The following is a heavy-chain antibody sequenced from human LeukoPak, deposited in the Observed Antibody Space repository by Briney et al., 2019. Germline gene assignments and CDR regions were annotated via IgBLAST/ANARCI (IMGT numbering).Heavy chain of an antibody. CDR3: ARGVPFDYYGSGSYDY. J-gene: IGHJ4*02. CDR1: GGSISSSSYY. Sequence: SETLSLTCTVSGGSISSSSYYWGWIRQPPGKGLEWIGSIYYSGSTYYNPSLKSRVTISVDTSKNQFSLKLSSVTAADTAVYYCARGVPFDYYGSGSYDYWGQGTLVTVSS. D-gene: IGHD3-10*01. CDR2: IYYSGST. V-gene: IGHV4-39*07.